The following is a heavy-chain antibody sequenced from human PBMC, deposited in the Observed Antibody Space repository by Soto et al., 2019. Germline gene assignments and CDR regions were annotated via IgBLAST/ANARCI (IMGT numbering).Heavy chain of an antibody. Sequence: GGSLRLSCAGSGFIFKNYALNWVRQAPGKGLEWVASITRDGYNKYYADSVKGRFTISRDNSRDTLSLQMTALTIEDSSVYYCARSSGGGSSVGMDYWGQGTRVTVSS. CDR1: GFIFKNYA. CDR2: ITRDGYNK. D-gene: IGHD3-22*01. CDR3: ARSSGGGSSVGMDY. V-gene: IGHV3-30*04. J-gene: IGHJ4*02.